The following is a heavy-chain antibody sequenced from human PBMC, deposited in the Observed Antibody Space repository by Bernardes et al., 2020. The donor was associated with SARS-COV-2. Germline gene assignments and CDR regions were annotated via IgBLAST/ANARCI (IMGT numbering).Heavy chain of an antibody. J-gene: IGHJ6*02. CDR2: INHSGST. CDR1: GGSFSGYY. Sequence: SETLSLTCAVYGGSFSGYYWSWILQPPGKGLEWIGEINHSGSTNYNPSLKSRVTISVDTSKNQFSLKLSSVTAADTAVYYCASGLIKRRRDIVLVVYDSYYDYGMDVWGQGTTVTVSS. D-gene: IGHD2-8*02. CDR3: ASGLIKRRRDIVLVVYDSYYDYGMDV. V-gene: IGHV4-34*01.